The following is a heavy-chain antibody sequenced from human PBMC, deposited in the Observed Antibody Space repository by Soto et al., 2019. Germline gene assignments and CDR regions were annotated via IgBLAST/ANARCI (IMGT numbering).Heavy chain of an antibody. J-gene: IGHJ6*02. V-gene: IGHV3-33*01. CDR1: GFTFSSYG. D-gene: IGHD3-22*01. CDR3: ASVGDGYDSSGYYYYYHGMDA. CDR2: IWYDGSNK. Sequence: QPGGSLRLSCAASGFTFSSYGMHWVRQAPGKGLEWVAVIWYDGSNKYYADSVKGRFTISRDNSKNTLYLQMNSLRAEDTAVYYCASVGDGYDSSGYYYYYHGMDAWGQGTTVTVSS.